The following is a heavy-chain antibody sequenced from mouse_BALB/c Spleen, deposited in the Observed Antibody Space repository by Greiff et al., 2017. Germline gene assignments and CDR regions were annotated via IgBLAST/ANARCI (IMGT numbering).Heavy chain of an antibody. CDR3: ARRVDYRYGVWYFDY. V-gene: IGHV1-9*01. CDR2: ILPGSGST. J-gene: IGHJ2*01. D-gene: IGHD2-14*01. Sequence: QVQLQQSGAELMKPGASVKISCKATGYTFSSYWIEWVKQRPGHGLEWIGEILPGSGSTNYNEKFKGKATFTADTSSNTAYMQLSSLTSEDSAVYYCARRVDYRYGVWYFDYWGQGTTLTVSS. CDR1: GYTFSSYW.